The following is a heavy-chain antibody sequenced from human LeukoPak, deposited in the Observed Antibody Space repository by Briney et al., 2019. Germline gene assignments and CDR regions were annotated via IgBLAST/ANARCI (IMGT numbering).Heavy chain of an antibody. D-gene: IGHD2-21*01. CDR1: GGSISSYY. CDR2: IYYSGST. CDR3: ARVLMWRLGAFDI. J-gene: IGHJ3*02. V-gene: IGHV4-59*01. Sequence: SETLSLTCTVSGGSISSYYWSWIRQPPGKGLEWIGYIYYSGSTNYNPSLKSRVTISVDTSKNQFPLKLSSVTAADTAVYYCARVLMWRLGAFDIWGQGTTVTVSS.